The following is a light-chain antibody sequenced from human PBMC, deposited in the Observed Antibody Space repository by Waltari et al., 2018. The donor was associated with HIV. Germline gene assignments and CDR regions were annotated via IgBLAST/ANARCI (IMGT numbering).Light chain of an antibody. Sequence: SFELTQPLSVSVSPVQTARITCSGDALPKQFAYWYQQKPGQAPVLIIYQDTERPAGIPERFSGSSSGTRVTLTVSGVQAEDEADYYCQSADSSGTWVFGGGTKLTVL. CDR3: QSADSSGTWV. CDR2: QDT. CDR1: ALPKQF. V-gene: IGLV3-25*03. J-gene: IGLJ3*02.